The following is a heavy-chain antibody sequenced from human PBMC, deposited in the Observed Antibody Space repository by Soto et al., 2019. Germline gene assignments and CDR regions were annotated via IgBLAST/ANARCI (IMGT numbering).Heavy chain of an antibody. J-gene: IGHJ4*02. CDR3: ARAVEVPAAFDY. CDR2: IHAGNGKT. V-gene: IGHV1-3*05. Sequence: QVQLVQSGAEEKKPGASVKVACKASGYTVTGYAMPWVRQAPGQRLEWMGWIHAGNGKTKYSQKFQGRVTITRDTSAGTAYMELSSLRSDDTAVYYCARAVEVPAAFDYWGQGTLVTVSS. D-gene: IGHD1-1*01. CDR1: GYTVTGYA.